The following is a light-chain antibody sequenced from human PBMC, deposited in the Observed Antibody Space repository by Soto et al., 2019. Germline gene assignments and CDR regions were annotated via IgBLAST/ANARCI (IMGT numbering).Light chain of an antibody. V-gene: IGLV2-14*03. CDR2: DVS. J-gene: IGLJ1*01. Sequence: QSALTQPASGSGSPGQSITISCTGTSSDVGGYNYVSWYQHHPGKAPKLMIFDVSNRPSGVSNRFSGSKSGNTASLTISGLQPEDEVDYYCSSYTPSNTRQIVFGTGTKVAVL. CDR3: SSYTPSNTRQIV. CDR1: SSDVGGYNY.